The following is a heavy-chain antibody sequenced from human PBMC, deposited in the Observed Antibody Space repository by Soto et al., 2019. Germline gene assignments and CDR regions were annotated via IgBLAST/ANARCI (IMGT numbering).Heavy chain of an antibody. CDR3: ARRVYAGSWFDP. D-gene: IGHD1-1*01. J-gene: IGHJ5*02. CDR2: IYYSGST. CDR1: GDSISGYY. V-gene: IGHV4-59*08. Sequence: SETLSLTCTVSGDSISGYYWSWIRQPPGKGLEWIGYIYYSGSTNYNPSLRSRVTIFLDTSKNQFSLKLSSVTAADTAVYYCARRVYAGSWFDPWGQGTLVTVSS.